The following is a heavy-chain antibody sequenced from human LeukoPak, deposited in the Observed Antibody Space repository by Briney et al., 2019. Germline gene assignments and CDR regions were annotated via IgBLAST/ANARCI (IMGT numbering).Heavy chain of an antibody. J-gene: IGHJ5*02. D-gene: IGHD2-2*01. CDR3: ARVCGGYCSSTSCYDWFDP. Sequence: SETLSLTCTVSGGSISSYYWSWIRQPPGKGLEWIGYIYYSGSTYYNPSLKGRVTISVDTSKNQFSLKLSSVTAADTAVYYCARVCGGYCSSTSCYDWFDPWGQGTLVTVSS. CDR2: IYYSGST. CDR1: GGSISSYY. V-gene: IGHV4-59*08.